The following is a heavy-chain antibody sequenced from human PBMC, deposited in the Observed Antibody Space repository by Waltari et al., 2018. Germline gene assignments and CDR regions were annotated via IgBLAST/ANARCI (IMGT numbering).Heavy chain of an antibody. J-gene: IGHJ6*02. V-gene: IGHV3-7*04. CDR3: ARVIVVVPAAMSRRDYYYYYGMDV. D-gene: IGHD2-2*01. CDR1: GFTFSSYW. CDR2: IKQDGSEK. Sequence: EVQLVESGGGLVQPGGSLRLSCAASGFTFSSYWMSWVRQAPGKGPGWVANIKQDGSEKYYVDSVKGRFTISRDNAKNSLYLQMNSLRAEDTAVYYCARVIVVVPAAMSRRDYYYYYGMDVWGQGTTVTVSS.